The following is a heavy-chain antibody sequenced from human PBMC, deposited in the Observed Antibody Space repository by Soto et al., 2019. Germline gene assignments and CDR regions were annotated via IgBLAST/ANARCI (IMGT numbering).Heavy chain of an antibody. CDR3: AKAPKHYYDSSGYSSLLDY. V-gene: IGHV3-23*01. CDR2: ISGSGGST. J-gene: IGHJ4*02. CDR1: GFSFSTYA. D-gene: IGHD3-22*01. Sequence: GGSLRLSCAASGFSFSTYAMSWVRQAPGKGLEWVSAISGSGGSTYYADSVKGRFTISRDNSKNTLYLQMNSLRAEDTAVYYCAKAPKHYYDSSGYSSLLDYWGQGTLVTVSS.